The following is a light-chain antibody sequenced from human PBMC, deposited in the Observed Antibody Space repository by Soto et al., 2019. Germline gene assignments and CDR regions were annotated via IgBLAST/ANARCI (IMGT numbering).Light chain of an antibody. CDR2: DVT. V-gene: IGLV2-11*01. J-gene: IGLJ1*01. Sequence: QSALTQPRSVSGSPGQSVTISCTGTSSDVGAYNHVSWYQQHPGKAPKLMIYDVTKRPSGVPDRFSGSKSGNTASLTISGLQAEDEADHYCCSYVGSFSYVFGTGTKLTVL. CDR3: CSYVGSFSYV. CDR1: SSDVGAYNH.